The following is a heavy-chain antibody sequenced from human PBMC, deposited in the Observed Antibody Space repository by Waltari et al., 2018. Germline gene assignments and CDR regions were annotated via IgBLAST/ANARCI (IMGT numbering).Heavy chain of an antibody. D-gene: IGHD2-15*01. Sequence: EVQLVESGGGLVQPGGSLRLSCAASGFTFSSYSMNWVRQAPGKGLEWVSYISSSSSTIYYADSVKGRFTISRDNAKNSLYLQMNSLRAEDTAVYYCARDGQQLLLHGYYFDYWGQGTLVTVSS. V-gene: IGHV3-48*04. CDR3: ARDGQQLLLHGYYFDY. CDR1: GFTFSSYS. J-gene: IGHJ4*02. CDR2: ISSSSSTI.